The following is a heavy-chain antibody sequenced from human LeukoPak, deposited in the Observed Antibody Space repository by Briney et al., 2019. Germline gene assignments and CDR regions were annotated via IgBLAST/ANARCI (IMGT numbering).Heavy chain of an antibody. V-gene: IGHV4-34*01. CDR1: GGSLSGYY. D-gene: IGHD3-10*01. CDR3: ARETMVRGVIIY. CDR2: INHSGST. Sequence: PSETLSLTCAVYGGSLSGYYWSWIRQPPGKGLEWIGEINHSGSTNYNPSLKSRVTISVDTSKNQFSLKLSSVTAADTAVYYCARETMVRGVIIYWGQGTLVTVSS. J-gene: IGHJ4*02.